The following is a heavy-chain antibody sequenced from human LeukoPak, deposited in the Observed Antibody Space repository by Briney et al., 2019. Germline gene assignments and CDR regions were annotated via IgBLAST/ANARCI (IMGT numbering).Heavy chain of an antibody. J-gene: IGHJ4*02. CDR3: AKGDDIGKHPTRAYFFDT. V-gene: IGHV3-23*01. Sequence: GGSLRLSCAASGFTFSRHAMSWVRQAPGKGLEWVSTTGLNSVNTLCAESVQGRFSISRDNSKNTLDLQMDNLRVDDTAVYYCAKGDDIGKHPTRAYFFDTWGQGTLVTVSS. CDR1: GFTFSRHA. CDR2: TGLNSVNT. D-gene: IGHD5-24*01.